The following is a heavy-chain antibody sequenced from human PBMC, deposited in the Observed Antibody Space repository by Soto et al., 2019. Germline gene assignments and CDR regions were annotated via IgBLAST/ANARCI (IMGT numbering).Heavy chain of an antibody. CDR2: ISAYNGNT. Sequence: ASVKVSCKASGYTFTSYGISWVRQAPGQGLEWMGWISAYNGNTNYAQKLQGRVTMTTDTSTGTAYMELRSLRSDDTAVYYCSRGPYSSSSDLYYYYYYYMDVWGKGTTVTVSS. CDR3: SRGPYSSSSDLYYYYYYYMDV. V-gene: IGHV1-18*01. D-gene: IGHD6-6*01. CDR1: GYTFTSYG. J-gene: IGHJ6*03.